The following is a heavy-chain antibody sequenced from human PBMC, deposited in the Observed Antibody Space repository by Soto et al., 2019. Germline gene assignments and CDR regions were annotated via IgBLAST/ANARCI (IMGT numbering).Heavy chain of an antibody. CDR1: GYSVFSNSAA. Sequence: SQTLSLTCAISGYSVFSNSAAWNWIRQSPSRGLEWLGRIYYRSKWYNDYAISVKSRITINPDTSKNQFSLQLNSVTPEDTAVYYCARWIDWNLGHHPMDVWGKGTTVTVSS. D-gene: IGHD1-7*01. V-gene: IGHV6-1*01. CDR2: IYYRSKWYN. J-gene: IGHJ6*03. CDR3: ARWIDWNLGHHPMDV.